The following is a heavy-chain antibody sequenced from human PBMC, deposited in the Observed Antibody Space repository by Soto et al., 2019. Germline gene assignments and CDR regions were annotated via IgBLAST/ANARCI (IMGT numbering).Heavy chain of an antibody. CDR1: GFTFSSYG. D-gene: IGHD6-19*01. V-gene: IGHV3-33*01. CDR3: ARDRPYSSGWYSDY. CDR2: IWYDGSNK. J-gene: IGHJ4*02. Sequence: QVQLVESGGGVVQPGRSLRLSCAASGFTFSSYGMHWVRQAPGKGLEWVAVIWYDGSNKYYAEAVKGRFTISRDNSKNTLYLQMNSLRAEDTAVYYCARDRPYSSGWYSDYWGQGTLVTVSS.